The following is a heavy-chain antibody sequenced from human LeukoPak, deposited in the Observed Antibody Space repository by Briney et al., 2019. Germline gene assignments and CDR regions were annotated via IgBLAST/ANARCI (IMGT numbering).Heavy chain of an antibody. CDR2: ISSSSSYI. D-gene: IGHD4-17*01. Sequence: GGSLILSCAASGFTFSSSNMNWVRQAPGKGLEWVSSISSSSSYIYYADSVKGRFTISRDNAKNSLYLQMNSLRAEDTAVYYCARDSPNDYGDYSPQAFDYWGQGTLVTVSS. J-gene: IGHJ4*02. V-gene: IGHV3-21*01. CDR1: GFTFSSSN. CDR3: ARDSPNDYGDYSPQAFDY.